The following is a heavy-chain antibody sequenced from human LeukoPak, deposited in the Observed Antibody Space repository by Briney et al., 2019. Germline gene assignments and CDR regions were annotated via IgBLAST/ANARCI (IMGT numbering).Heavy chain of an antibody. V-gene: IGHV4-59*01. Sequence: PSETLSLTCTVSGGSISSYYLSWIRQPPGKGLEWIGYIYYSGNTNYNPSLQTRVTISVDTSKNQFSLKLSSVTAADTAAYYCARAGSWNLNFDYWGQGTLVTVSS. D-gene: IGHD6-13*01. CDR1: GGSISSYY. CDR2: IYYSGNT. CDR3: ARAGSWNLNFDY. J-gene: IGHJ4*02.